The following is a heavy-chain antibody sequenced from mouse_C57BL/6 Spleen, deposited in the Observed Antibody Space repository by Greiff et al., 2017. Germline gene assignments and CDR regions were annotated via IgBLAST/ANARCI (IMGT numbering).Heavy chain of an antibody. CDR2: IDPENVDT. Sequence: EVTLMESGAELVRPGASVKLSCTASGFNIKDDYMHWVKQRPEQGLEWIGWIDPENVDTECASKFQGKATITADTSSNTAYLQLSSLTSEDTAVYYCTTRDYGSSPAWFAYWGQGTLVTVSA. CDR1: GFNIKDDY. CDR3: TTRDYGSSPAWFAY. J-gene: IGHJ3*01. D-gene: IGHD1-1*01. V-gene: IGHV14-4*01.